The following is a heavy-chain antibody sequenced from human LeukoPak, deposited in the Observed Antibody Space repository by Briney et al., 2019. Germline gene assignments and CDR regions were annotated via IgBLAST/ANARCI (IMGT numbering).Heavy chain of an antibody. CDR2: ISGSGGST. J-gene: IGHJ4*02. CDR1: GFTFSSYA. V-gene: IGHV3-23*01. D-gene: IGHD3-22*01. Sequence: GGSLRLSCAASGFTFSSYAMSWVRQAPGKGLEWVSAISGSGGSTYYADSVKGRFTISRDNSKNTLYLKMNSLRAEDTAVYYCAKGGYYYDSSGYQSPRFDYWGQGTLVTVSS. CDR3: AKGGYYYDSSGYQSPRFDY.